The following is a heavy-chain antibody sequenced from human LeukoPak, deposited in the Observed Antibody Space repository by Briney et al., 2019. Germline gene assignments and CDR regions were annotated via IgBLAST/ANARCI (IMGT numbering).Heavy chain of an antibody. CDR2: VYYSGTT. V-gene: IGHV4-39*01. CDR1: GGSISSGSYY. CDR3: ARHPPRDGSAFDY. J-gene: IGHJ4*02. Sequence: SETLSLTCTVSGGSISSGSYYWGWIRQPPGKGLEWIASVYYSGTTFYSPSLKSRVTISVDTSKNQLSLKLGSVTAADTAVYYCARHPPRDGSAFDYWGQGTLVTVSS.